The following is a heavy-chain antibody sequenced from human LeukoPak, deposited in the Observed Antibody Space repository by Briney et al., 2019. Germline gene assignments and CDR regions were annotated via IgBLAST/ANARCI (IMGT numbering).Heavy chain of an antibody. CDR1: GGPIISGGSY. CDR2: TFHSGNT. J-gene: IGHJ5*02. D-gene: IGHD2-8*01. V-gene: IGHV4-31*03. Sequence: SETLSLTCTVSGGPIISGGSYWTWIRQHPGRGLEYIGYTFHSGNTYYNPSLKSRVSISVDTSKNQFSLQLSSVTAADTAVYYCARMFIEATNRGRVDPWGQGTLVTVSS. CDR3: ARMFIEATNRGRVDP.